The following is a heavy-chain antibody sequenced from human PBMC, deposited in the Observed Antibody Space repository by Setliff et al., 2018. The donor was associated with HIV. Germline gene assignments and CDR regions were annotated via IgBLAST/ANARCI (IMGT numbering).Heavy chain of an antibody. J-gene: IGHJ5*02. D-gene: IGHD1-26*01. Sequence: AASVKVSCKASGYSFINCGISWVRQAPGQGLEWMGWISAYNGNTNYAPRLLGRVTMTTDTSTSTAYMELRSLSSDDTAVYYCARARLQGIVTAVGPRDNCLDPWGQGTRVTVSS. CDR3: ARARLQGIVTAVGPRDNCLDP. V-gene: IGHV1-18*01. CDR2: ISAYNGNT. CDR1: GYSFINCG.